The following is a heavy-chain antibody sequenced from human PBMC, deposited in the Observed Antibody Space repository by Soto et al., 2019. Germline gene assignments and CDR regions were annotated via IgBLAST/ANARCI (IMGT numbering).Heavy chain of an antibody. J-gene: IGHJ3*02. CDR3: ARGLGEWELHDAFDI. V-gene: IGHV1-8*01. CDR2: MNPNSGNT. D-gene: IGHD1-26*01. Sequence: EASVKVSCKASGYTFTSYDINWVRQATGQGLEWMGWMNPNSGNTGYAQKFQGRVTVTRNTSISTAYMELSSLRSEDTAVYYCARGLGEWELHDAFDIWGQGTMVTVSS. CDR1: GYTFTSYD.